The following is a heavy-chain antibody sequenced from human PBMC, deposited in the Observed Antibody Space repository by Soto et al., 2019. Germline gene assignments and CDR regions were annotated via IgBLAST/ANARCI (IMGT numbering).Heavy chain of an antibody. J-gene: IGHJ5*02. V-gene: IGHV4-38-2*02. CDR3: ARDINIGDPGWFDP. D-gene: IGHD3-3*01. CDR1: GYSINSGAY. CDR2: IYHGGST. Sequence: PSETLSLTGAGCGYSINSGAYWGWIRQPPGKGLEWIGTIYHGGSTYYNPSLRSRVAISVDTSKNQFSLKLSSVTAADTAVYYCARDINIGDPGWFDPWGQGTLVTVSS.